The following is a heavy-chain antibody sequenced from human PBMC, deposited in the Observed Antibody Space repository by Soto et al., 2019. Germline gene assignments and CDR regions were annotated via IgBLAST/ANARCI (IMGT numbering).Heavy chain of an antibody. D-gene: IGHD6-19*01. CDR1: GFTFNDYY. V-gene: IGHV3-11*01. CDR2: INTLSTAI. J-gene: IGHJ4*02. Sequence: GGSLRLSCEGSGFTFNDYYMTWIRQAPGKGLEWVAYINTLSTAIYYADSVKGRFTISRDNAKNSLYLQMNGLRAEDTATYYCARRLQWQLRRLGSWGRGSLVTVSS. CDR3: ARRLQWQLRRLGS.